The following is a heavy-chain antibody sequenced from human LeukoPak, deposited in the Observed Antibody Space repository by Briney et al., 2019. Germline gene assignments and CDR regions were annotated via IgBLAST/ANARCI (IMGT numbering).Heavy chain of an antibody. D-gene: IGHD3-22*01. CDR2: IYYSGST. Sequence: SETPSLTCTVSGGSISSYYWSWIRQPPGKGLEWIGYIYYSGSTNYNPSLKSRVTISVDTSKNQFSLKLSSVTAADTAVYYCARALDYYDSSGYRALYAFDIWGQGTMVTVSS. CDR1: GGSISSYY. V-gene: IGHV4-59*01. CDR3: ARALDYYDSSGYRALYAFDI. J-gene: IGHJ3*02.